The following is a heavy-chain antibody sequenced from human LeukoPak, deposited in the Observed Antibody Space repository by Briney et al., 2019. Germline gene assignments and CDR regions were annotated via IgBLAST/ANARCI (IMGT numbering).Heavy chain of an antibody. CDR1: GFIFSSFG. V-gene: IGHV3-30*03. J-gene: IGHJ6*03. D-gene: IGHD6-6*01. CDR3: ARMSIPFPYYYYMDV. Sequence: GRSLRLSCAASGFIFSSFGMHWVRQARGKGRGWVAFISYDGSYKYYADSVKGRFTISRDNAKNSLYLQMNSLRAEDTAVYYCARMSIPFPYYYYMDVWGKGTTVTVSS. CDR2: ISYDGSYK.